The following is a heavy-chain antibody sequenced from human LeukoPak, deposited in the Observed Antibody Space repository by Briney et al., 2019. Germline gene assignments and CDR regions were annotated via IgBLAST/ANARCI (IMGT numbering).Heavy chain of an antibody. D-gene: IGHD2-21*02. J-gene: IGHJ4*02. CDR2: IYWEDDK. CDR1: GFSLSTSGVG. CDR3: AYHAVTAVY. Sequence: SGRTLGDPTQPLTLTCTVSGFSLSTSGVGGGWIRQPPAKDLEWLALIYWEDDKRYSPSLKSRLTITKDTSKNQIVLTMTNMDPVDTATYYCAYHAVTAVYWGQGTLVTVSS. V-gene: IGHV2-5*02.